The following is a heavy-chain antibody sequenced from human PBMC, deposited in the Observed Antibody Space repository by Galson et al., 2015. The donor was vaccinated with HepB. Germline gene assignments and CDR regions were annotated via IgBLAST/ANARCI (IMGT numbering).Heavy chain of an antibody. CDR1: GFTFDDYA. CDR2: ISWNSGSI. J-gene: IGHJ4*02. D-gene: IGHD3-3*01. CDR3: AKDAYYDFWSGYSDY. Sequence: SLRLSCAASGFTFDDYAMHWVRQAPGKGLEWVSGISWNSGSIGYADSVKGRFTISRDNAKNSLYLQMNSLRAEDTALYYCAKDAYYDFWSGYSDYWGQGTLVTVSS. V-gene: IGHV3-9*01.